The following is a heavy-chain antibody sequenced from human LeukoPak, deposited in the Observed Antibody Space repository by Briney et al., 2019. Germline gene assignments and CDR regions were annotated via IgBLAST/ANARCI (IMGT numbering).Heavy chain of an antibody. CDR3: ARGVKDIVVATAMAFDY. CDR1: GYTFAAYY. CDR2: IRPNSGVT. D-gene: IGHD2-21*02. V-gene: IGHV1-2*02. Sequence: ASVKVSCKASGYTFAAYYMYWVRQAPGQGLEWMGWIRPNSGVTNYTQKFQGRVTMTRDTSINTAYMELSRLRSDDTAVYYCARGVKDIVVATAMAFDYWGQGTLVTVSS. J-gene: IGHJ4*02.